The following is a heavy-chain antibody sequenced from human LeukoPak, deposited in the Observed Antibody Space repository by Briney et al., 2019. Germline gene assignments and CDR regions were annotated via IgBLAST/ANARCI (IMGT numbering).Heavy chain of an antibody. CDR2: IKKDGSEK. CDR1: GLTFTSYW. Sequence: GGSLRLSCAASGLTFTSYWMSWVRQVPGKGLEWVANIKKDGSEKNYVDSVKGRFTISRDNAKNSLYLQMNSLRAEDTAVYYCARRYYDFWSGYYRNLDSWGQGTLVTVSS. V-gene: IGHV3-7*01. J-gene: IGHJ4*02. D-gene: IGHD3-3*01. CDR3: ARRYYDFWSGYYRNLDS.